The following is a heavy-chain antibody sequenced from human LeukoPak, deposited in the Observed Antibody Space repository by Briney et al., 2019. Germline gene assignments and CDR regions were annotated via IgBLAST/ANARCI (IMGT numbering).Heavy chain of an antibody. Sequence: SQTLSLTCSISGDSVSINSAVWNWITQSPSRGLEWHEKTYYRSKWYNDHAVSVKSRITINPDTSKNQFSLELNSVTPEDTAVYYCARDNKISGTTVISAFDYWGQGTLVTVSS. V-gene: IGHV6-1*01. CDR1: GDSVSINSAV. CDR3: ARDNKISGTTVISAFDY. CDR2: TYYRSKWYN. D-gene: IGHD4-17*01. J-gene: IGHJ4*02.